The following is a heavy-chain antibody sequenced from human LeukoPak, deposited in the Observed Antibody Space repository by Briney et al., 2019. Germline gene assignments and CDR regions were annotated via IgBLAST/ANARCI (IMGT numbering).Heavy chain of an antibody. CDR1: GGSISNDY. D-gene: IGHD2-21*01. J-gene: IGHJ4*02. V-gene: IGHV4-59*01. CDR3: AREYSYYFDY. Sequence: SETLSLTCTVSGGSISNDYWTWIRQPTGKGLEWIGYISHIGGTNYNPSLKSRVTISVDTSKNQFSLKLRSVTAADTAVYFCAREYSYYFDYWGQGSPVTVSS. CDR2: ISHIGGT.